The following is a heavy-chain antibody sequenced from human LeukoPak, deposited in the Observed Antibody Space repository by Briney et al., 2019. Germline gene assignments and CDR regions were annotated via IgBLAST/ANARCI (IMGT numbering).Heavy chain of an antibody. Sequence: PSETLSLTCTVSGGSVSSISYYWSWIRQPPGKGLEWIGYIHYSGTTNYNPSLKSRVTMSVDTSKNQFSLKPRSVTAAGKAGYYCATGVSRSGRALFDNWGQGTLVTVSS. D-gene: IGHD6-19*01. V-gene: IGHV4-61*01. J-gene: IGHJ4*02. CDR1: GGSVSSISYY. CDR3: ATGVSRSGRALFDN. CDR2: IHYSGTT.